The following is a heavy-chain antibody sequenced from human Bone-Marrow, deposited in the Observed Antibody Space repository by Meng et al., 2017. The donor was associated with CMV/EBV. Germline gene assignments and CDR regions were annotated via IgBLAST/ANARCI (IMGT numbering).Heavy chain of an antibody. CDR3: AKDFSLRFLEWLPQD. D-gene: IGHD3-3*01. CDR2: ISWDGGST. J-gene: IGHJ4*02. Sequence: GGSLRLSCAASGFTFDDYTMHWVRQAPGKGLEWVSLISWDGGSTYYADSVKGRFTISRDNSKNSLYLQMNSLRTEDTALYYCAKDFSLRFLEWLPQDWGEATLATSSS. V-gene: IGHV3-43*01. CDR1: GFTFDDYT.